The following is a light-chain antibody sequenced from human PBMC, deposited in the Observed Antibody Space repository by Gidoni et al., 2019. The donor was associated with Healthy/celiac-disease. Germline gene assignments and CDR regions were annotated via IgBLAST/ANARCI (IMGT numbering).Light chain of an antibody. Sequence: DIQMTQSPSSLSASVGDRVTITCQASQDISNYLNWYQQKPGKAPTLLIYDASYLETGVPSRFSGSGSGTDFTFTISSLQPEDIATYYCQQYDNLPPYTFGGGTKVEIK. J-gene: IGKJ4*01. CDR3: QQYDNLPPYT. V-gene: IGKV1-33*01. CDR1: QDISNY. CDR2: DAS.